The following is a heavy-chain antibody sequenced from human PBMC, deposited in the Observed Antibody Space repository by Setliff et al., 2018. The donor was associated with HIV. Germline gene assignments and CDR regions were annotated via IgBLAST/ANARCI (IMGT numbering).Heavy chain of an antibody. CDR3: AKTLVVVASPLDF. CDR2: IINSGGTT. Sequence: GGSLRLSCAASGFTFSNYAMTWVRQAPGKGLEWVSTIINSGGTTYYADSVKGRFTISRDNSKDTLYLQMSGLTAEDTAIYYCAKTLVVVASPLDFWGQGTLVTVSS. V-gene: IGHV3-23*01. J-gene: IGHJ4*02. D-gene: IGHD2-15*01. CDR1: GFTFSNYA.